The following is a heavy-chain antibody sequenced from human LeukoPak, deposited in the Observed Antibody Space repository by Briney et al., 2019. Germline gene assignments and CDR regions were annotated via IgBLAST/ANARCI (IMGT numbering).Heavy chain of an antibody. Sequence: SETLSLTCSVSGGSISTYYWSWIRQPPGKGLEWIGYIYYSGSTNYNPSLKSRVTASVDTSKTQFSLRLSSVTAADTAVYYCARHADYGAYLDYWGQGTLVTVSS. CDR2: IYYSGST. J-gene: IGHJ4*02. V-gene: IGHV4-59*08. CDR3: ARHADYGAYLDY. D-gene: IGHD4-17*01. CDR1: GGSISTYY.